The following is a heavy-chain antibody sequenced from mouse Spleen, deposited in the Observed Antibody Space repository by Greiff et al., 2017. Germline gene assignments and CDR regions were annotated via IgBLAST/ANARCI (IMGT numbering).Heavy chain of an antibody. D-gene: IGHD4-1*02. CDR2: IDPSDSYT. Sequence: QVQLKQPGAELVKPGASVKLSCKASGYTFTSYWMQWVKQRPGQGLEWIGEIDPSDSYTNYNQKFKGKATLTVDTSSSTAYMQLSSLTSEDSAVYYCAREGLPINWDAMDYWGQGTSVTVSS. J-gene: IGHJ4*01. V-gene: IGHV1-50*01. CDR1: GYTFTSYW. CDR3: AREGLPINWDAMDY.